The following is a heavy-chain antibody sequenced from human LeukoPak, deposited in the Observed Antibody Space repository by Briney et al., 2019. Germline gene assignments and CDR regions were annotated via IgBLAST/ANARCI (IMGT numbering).Heavy chain of an antibody. Sequence: GGSLRLSCAASGFTFTIYAMSWVRQAPGKGLEWVSSISSSGSYKYYADSVKGRFTISRDNAKNSLYLQMNSLRAEDTAVYYCARTEDGSSWNFDYWGQGTLVSVSS. CDR2: ISSSGSYK. CDR3: ARTEDGSSWNFDY. J-gene: IGHJ4*02. D-gene: IGHD6-13*01. V-gene: IGHV3-21*01. CDR1: GFTFTIYA.